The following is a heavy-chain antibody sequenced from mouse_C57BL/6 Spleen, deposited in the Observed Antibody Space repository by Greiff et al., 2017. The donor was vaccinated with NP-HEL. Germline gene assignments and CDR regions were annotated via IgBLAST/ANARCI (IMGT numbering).Heavy chain of an antibody. CDR3: ARGYDYAPYAMDY. V-gene: IGHV1-69*01. CDR2: IDPSDSYT. Sequence: QVQLKQPGAELVMPGASVKLSCKASGYTFTSYWMHWVKQRPGQGLEWIGEIDPSDSYTNYNQKFKGKSTLTVDKSSSTAYMQLSGLTSEDSAVYYCARGYDYAPYAMDYWGQGTSVTVSS. CDR1: GYTFTSYW. D-gene: IGHD2-4*01. J-gene: IGHJ4*01.